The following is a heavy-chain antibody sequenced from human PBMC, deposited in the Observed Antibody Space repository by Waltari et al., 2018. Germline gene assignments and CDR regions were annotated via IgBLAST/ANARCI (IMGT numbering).Heavy chain of an antibody. CDR3: ARASRSIAAAGFGWFDP. J-gene: IGHJ5*02. CDR2: IYYSGST. V-gene: IGHV4-39*07. CDR1: GGSISSSSYY. Sequence: QLQLQESGPGLVKPSETLSLTCTVSGGSISSSSYYWGWIRQPPGKGLEWIGSIYYSGSTYYNPSLKSRVTISVDTSKNQFSLKLSSVTAADTAVYYCARASRSIAAAGFGWFDPWGQGTLVTVSS. D-gene: IGHD6-13*01.